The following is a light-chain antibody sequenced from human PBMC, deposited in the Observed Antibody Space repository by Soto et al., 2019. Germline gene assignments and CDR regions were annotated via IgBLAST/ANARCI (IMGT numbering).Light chain of an antibody. Sequence: NFMLTQPHSVSESPGKTVTISCTRSSGSIASYYVQWYQQRPGSSPTTVIYEDNQRPSGVPDRCSGSIDSSSNSASLTISGLKTEDEADSYCQYYDSSITRVFGGGTKLTVL. CDR1: SGSIASYY. V-gene: IGLV6-57*01. CDR2: EDN. CDR3: QYYDSSITRV. J-gene: IGLJ3*02.